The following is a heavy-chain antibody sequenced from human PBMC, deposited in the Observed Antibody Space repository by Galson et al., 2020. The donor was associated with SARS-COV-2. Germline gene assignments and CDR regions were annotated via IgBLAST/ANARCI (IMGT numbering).Heavy chain of an antibody. D-gene: IGHD2-8*01. CDR2: MNPNSGNT. J-gene: IGHJ4*02. V-gene: IGHV1-8*01. Sequence: ASVMVSCKTSGYTFTSYDINWVRQATGQGLEWMGWMNPNSGNTGYAQKFQGRITMTKNTSLGTAYMELSSLRSEDTAVYYCARGHVAPIMLVGCMTGETYYVYYWGQGTLVTVSS. CDR1: GYTFTSYD. CDR3: ARGHVAPIMLVGCMTGETYYVYY.